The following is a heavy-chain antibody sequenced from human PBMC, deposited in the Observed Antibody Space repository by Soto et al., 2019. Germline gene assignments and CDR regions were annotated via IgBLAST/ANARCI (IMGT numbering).Heavy chain of an antibody. D-gene: IGHD4-17*01. Sequence: ITLKESGPTLVKPTQTLTLTCTFSGFSVSTSGEGVGWIRQAPGKALEWLAVIYGDDEKRFSPSLKSRLTITKDTSKNQVVLRMTNMDPVDTATYYCAHSRRDYEPGHWGQGTLVTVSS. CDR2: IYGDDEK. CDR3: AHSRRDYEPGH. V-gene: IGHV2-5*02. J-gene: IGHJ4*02. CDR1: GFSVSTSGEG.